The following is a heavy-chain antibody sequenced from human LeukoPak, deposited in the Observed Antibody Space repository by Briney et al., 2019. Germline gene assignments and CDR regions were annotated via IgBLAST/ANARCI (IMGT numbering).Heavy chain of an antibody. V-gene: IGHV3-30*02. CDR1: GFNFSSFG. Sequence: GGSLRLCCAASGFNFSSFGMHWVRQAPGEGLEWVAYIGYTGTNTYYADSVKGRFTISRDNSKNTVHLQMNSLRAADTALYSCARDLTGKYYIAYWGQGTLVTVSS. CDR3: ARDLTGKYYIAY. J-gene: IGHJ4*02. CDR2: IGYTGTNT. D-gene: IGHD2-8*02.